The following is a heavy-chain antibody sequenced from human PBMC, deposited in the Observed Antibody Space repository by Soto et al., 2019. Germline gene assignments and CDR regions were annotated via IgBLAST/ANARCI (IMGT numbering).Heavy chain of an antibody. D-gene: IGHD4-17*01. Sequence: SETLSLTCIVSGGSISSYYWSWIRQPPGKGLEWIGYIYYSGSTNYNPSLKSRVTISVDTSKNQFSLKLSSVTAADTAVYYCARLHRYGLTPYYFDYWGQGTLVTVSS. CDR1: GGSISSYY. CDR3: ARLHRYGLTPYYFDY. J-gene: IGHJ4*02. V-gene: IGHV4-59*08. CDR2: IYYSGST.